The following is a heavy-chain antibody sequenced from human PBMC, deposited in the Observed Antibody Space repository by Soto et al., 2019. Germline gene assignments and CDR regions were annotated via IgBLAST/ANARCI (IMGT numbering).Heavy chain of an antibody. CDR3: AKDILGQPAATHLYYYSGMDV. Sequence: PGGSLRLSCAASGFTFDDSTIHWVRQAPGKGLEWVSLISWDGGSTYYADSVKGRFTISRDNSKNSLYLQMNSLRTEDTAMYYCAKDILGQPAATHLYYYSGMDVWGQGTTVTVSS. V-gene: IGHV3-43*01. CDR1: GFTFDDST. CDR2: ISWDGGST. J-gene: IGHJ6*02. D-gene: IGHD1-26*01.